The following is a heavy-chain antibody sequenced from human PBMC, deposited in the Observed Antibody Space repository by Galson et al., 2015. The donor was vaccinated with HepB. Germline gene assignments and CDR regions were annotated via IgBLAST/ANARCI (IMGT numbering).Heavy chain of an antibody. CDR2: ISAYNGNT. J-gene: IGHJ4*02. V-gene: IGHV1-18*01. D-gene: IGHD1-26*01. Sequence: SVKVSCKASGYTFTSYGISWVRQAPGQGLEWMGWISAYNGNTNYAQKLQGRVTMTTDTSTSTAYMELRSLRSDDTAVYYCARVWLGSYSSHPFDYWGQGTLVTVSS. CDR1: GYTFTSYG. CDR3: ARVWLGSYSSHPFDY.